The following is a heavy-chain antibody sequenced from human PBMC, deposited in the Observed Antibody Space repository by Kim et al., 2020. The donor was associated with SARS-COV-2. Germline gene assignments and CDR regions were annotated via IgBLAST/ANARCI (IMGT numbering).Heavy chain of an antibody. CDR1: GFVLSESW. CDR2: INNDGSEK. Sequence: GGSLRLSCAASGFVLSESWMSWLLQAPGEGLEWGANINNDGSEKQYVDSVKGRVTISRDDGKNSVYLQMTSLRAEDTAVYYCANCGSTWAFDYWGHGTVVTVSS. V-gene: IGHV3-7*05. D-gene: IGHD6-13*01. CDR3: ANCGSTWAFDY. J-gene: IGHJ4*01.